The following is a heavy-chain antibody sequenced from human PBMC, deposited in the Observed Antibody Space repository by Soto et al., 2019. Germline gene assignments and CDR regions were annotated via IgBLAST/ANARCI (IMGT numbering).Heavy chain of an antibody. V-gene: IGHV4-30-2*01. CDR3: ARVPSP. Sequence: SETMSLTSASSGGSVNSGGYSWSWIRQPPGKGLEWIGYIYHSGSTYYNPSLKSRVTISVDRSKNQFSLKLSSVTAADTAVYYCARVPSPWGQGTLVTVSS. CDR1: GGSVNSGGYS. CDR2: IYHSGST. J-gene: IGHJ5*02.